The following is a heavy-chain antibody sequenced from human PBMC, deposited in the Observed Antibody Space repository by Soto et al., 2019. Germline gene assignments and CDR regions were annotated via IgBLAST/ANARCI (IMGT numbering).Heavy chain of an antibody. D-gene: IGHD3-16*02. V-gene: IGHV3-7*01. CDR2: IKQDGSEK. Sequence: EVQLVESGGGLVQPGGSLRLSCAASGFTFSSYWMSWVRQAPGKGLEWVANIKQDGSEKYYVDSVKGRFTIPRDNAKNSLYLQMNSLRAEDTAVYYCAREGLERHYDYVWGSYRSPSGAFDIWGQGTMVTVSS. CDR3: AREGLERHYDYVWGSYRSPSGAFDI. J-gene: IGHJ3*02. CDR1: GFTFSSYW.